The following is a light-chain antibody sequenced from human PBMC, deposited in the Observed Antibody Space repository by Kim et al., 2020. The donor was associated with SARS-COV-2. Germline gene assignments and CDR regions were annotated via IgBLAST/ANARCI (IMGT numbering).Light chain of an antibody. V-gene: IGKV3-11*01. CDR3: QQRRNWPLT. CDR2: DTS. J-gene: IGKJ4*01. Sequence: SLSPGERATLSCRASQSVDNYLAWYQQKPGQAPRLLIYDTSNRATGIPTRFSGSGSGTDFTLSISSLEPEDFAVYYCQQRRNWPLTFGGGTKVEI. CDR1: QSVDNY.